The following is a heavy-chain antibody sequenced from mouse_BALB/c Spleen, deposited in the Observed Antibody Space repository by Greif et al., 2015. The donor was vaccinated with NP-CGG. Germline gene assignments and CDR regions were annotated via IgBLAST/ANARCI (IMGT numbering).Heavy chain of an antibody. J-gene: IGHJ1*01. D-gene: IGHD2-4*01. Sequence: EVKVEESGGGLVQPGGSLRLSCATSGFTFSDFYMEWVRQPPGKRLEWIAASRNKANDYTTEYSASVRGRFIVSRDTSQSILYLQMNALRAEDTAIYYCARDARSTMITTGWYFDVWGAGTTVTVSS. CDR2: SRNKANDYTT. CDR3: ARDARSTMITTGWYFDV. V-gene: IGHV7-1*02. CDR1: GFTFSDFY.